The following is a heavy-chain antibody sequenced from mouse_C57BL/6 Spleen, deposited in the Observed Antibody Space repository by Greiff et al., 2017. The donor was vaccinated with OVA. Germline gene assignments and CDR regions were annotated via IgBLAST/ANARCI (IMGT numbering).Heavy chain of an antibody. CDR3: ARRGTVVNAMDY. D-gene: IGHD1-1*01. Sequence: EVQGVESGGDLVKPGGSLKLSCAASGFTFSSYGMSWVRQTPDKRLEWVATISSGGSYTYYPDSVKGRFTISRDNAKNTLYLQMSRLKSEYTAMYYCARRGTVVNAMDYWGQGTSVTVSS. J-gene: IGHJ4*01. CDR1: GFTFSSYG. CDR2: ISSGGSYT. V-gene: IGHV5-6*01.